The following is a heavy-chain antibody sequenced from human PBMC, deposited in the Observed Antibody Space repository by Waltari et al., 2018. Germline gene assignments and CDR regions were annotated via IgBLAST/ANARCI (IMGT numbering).Heavy chain of an antibody. CDR1: GGSFSGYY. D-gene: IGHD3-10*01. Sequence: QVQLQQWGAGLLKPSETLSLTCAVYGGSFSGYYWSWIRQPPGKGLEWIGEINHSGSTNDNPSLKSRVTISVDTSKNQFSLKLSSVTAADTAVYYCARGLRYITMVRGAHFDYWGQGTLVTVSS. J-gene: IGHJ4*02. CDR2: INHSGST. CDR3: ARGLRYITMVRGAHFDY. V-gene: IGHV4-34*01.